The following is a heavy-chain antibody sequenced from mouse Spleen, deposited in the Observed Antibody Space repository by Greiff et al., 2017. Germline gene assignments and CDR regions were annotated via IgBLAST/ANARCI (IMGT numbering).Heavy chain of an antibody. D-gene: IGHD1-1*01. CDR2: ISYDGSN. V-gene: IGHV3-6*01. CDR1: GYSITSGYY. J-gene: IGHJ4*01. CDR3: ARDGDYYGSSPYAMDY. Sequence: EVQLQESGPGLVKPSQSLSLTCSVTGYSITSGYYWNWIRQFPGNKLEWMGYISYDGSNNYNPSLKNRISITRDTSKNQFFLKLNSVTTEDTATYYCARDGDYYGSSPYAMDYWGQGTSVTVSS.